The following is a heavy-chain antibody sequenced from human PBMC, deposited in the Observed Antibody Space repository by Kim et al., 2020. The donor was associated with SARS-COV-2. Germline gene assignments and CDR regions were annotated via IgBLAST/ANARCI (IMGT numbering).Heavy chain of an antibody. Sequence: GGSLRLSCAASGFTFSSYGMHWVRQAPGKGLEWVAVISYDGSNKYYADSVKGRFTISRDNSKNTLYLQMNSLRAEDTAVYYCAKHSVYHWFAPWGQGTLV. V-gene: IGHV3-30*18. CDR2: ISYDGSNK. J-gene: IGHJ5*02. CDR3: AKHSVYHWFAP. CDR1: GFTFSSYG.